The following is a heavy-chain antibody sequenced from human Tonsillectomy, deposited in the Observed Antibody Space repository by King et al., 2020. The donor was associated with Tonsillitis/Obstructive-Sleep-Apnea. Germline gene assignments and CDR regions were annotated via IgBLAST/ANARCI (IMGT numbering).Heavy chain of an antibody. CDR1: GFSLSTTGVG. CDR3: IHTDGGHTYGPFDY. Sequence: ITLKESGPTLVKPTQTLTLTCTFSGFSLSTTGVGVGWIRQPPGKALEWLALIYWEDDKRYSPSLKSRLTITKDTSKNQVGFTMTNMDPVDTATYFCIHTDGGHTYGPFDYWGQGALVTVSS. D-gene: IGHD5-18*01. CDR2: IYWEDDK. J-gene: IGHJ4*02. V-gene: IGHV2-5*02.